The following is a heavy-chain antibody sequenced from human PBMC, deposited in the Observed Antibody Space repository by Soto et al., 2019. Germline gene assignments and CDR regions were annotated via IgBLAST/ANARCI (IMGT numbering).Heavy chain of an antibody. J-gene: IGHJ4*02. V-gene: IGHV3-15*01. D-gene: IGHD1-1*01. CDR2: IKSKTDGGTT. CDR3: NREYNGGSAN. Sequence: EVQLVESGGGLVQPGGSLRLSCAASGFTFSKAWMSWVRQAPGKGLEWVGRIKSKTDGGTTDYAAPVKGRFTISRDDSQTTLYLQMNSLETEDTAVSYCNREYNGGSANWGQGTLVSVSS. CDR1: GFTFSKAW.